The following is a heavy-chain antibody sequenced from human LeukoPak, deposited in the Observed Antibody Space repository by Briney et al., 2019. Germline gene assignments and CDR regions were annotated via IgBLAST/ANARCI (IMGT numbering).Heavy chain of an antibody. CDR3: AKAPPVLVVPAA. CDR2: ISHVGGST. J-gene: IGHJ5*02. D-gene: IGHD2-2*01. CDR1: GFTFISYA. V-gene: IGHV3-23*01. Sequence: GGSLRLSCAASGFTFISYAMSWVRQAPGKGLEWVSAISHVGGSTYYADSVKGRFTISRDNSKNTLYLQMNSLRAEDTAVYYCAKAPPVLVVPAAWGQGTLVTVSS.